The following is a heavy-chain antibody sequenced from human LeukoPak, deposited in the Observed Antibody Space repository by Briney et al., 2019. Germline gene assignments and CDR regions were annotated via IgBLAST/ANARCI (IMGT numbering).Heavy chain of an antibody. J-gene: IGHJ4*02. CDR1: GFTFSNYA. Sequence: GGSLRLSCAASGFTFSNYAMSWVRQAPGKGLEWVSAISGSGGSTYCADSVKGRFTISRDKSKNTLYLQMNSLRVEDTAVYSCAKGAGISGWYDWGQGTLVTVSS. CDR2: ISGSGGST. D-gene: IGHD6-19*01. CDR3: AKGAGISGWYD. V-gene: IGHV3-23*01.